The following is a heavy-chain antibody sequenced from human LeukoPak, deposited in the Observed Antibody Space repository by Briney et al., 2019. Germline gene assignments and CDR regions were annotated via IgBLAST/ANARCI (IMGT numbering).Heavy chain of an antibody. Sequence: ASVKVSCKASGYTFTSYAMNWVRQAPGQGLEWMGWINTNTGNPTYAQGFTGRFVFSLDTSVSTAYLQISSLKAEDTAVHYCARLDSSGYYYYHYGMDVWGQGTTVTVSS. CDR2: INTNTGNP. J-gene: IGHJ6*02. V-gene: IGHV7-4-1*02. CDR3: ARLDSSGYYYYHYGMDV. D-gene: IGHD3-22*01. CDR1: GYTFTSYA.